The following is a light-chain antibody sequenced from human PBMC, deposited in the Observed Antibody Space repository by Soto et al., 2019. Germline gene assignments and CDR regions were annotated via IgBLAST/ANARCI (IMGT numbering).Light chain of an antibody. CDR1: QSVGTS. CDR2: GAS. V-gene: IGKV3-20*01. CDR3: QQYGSSYPWT. Sequence: EIGVSQSPATLSLSPGERATLSCRTSQSVGTSLAWYQQKPGQPPRLLIYGASSRATGIPDRFSGSGSGTDFTLTIRRLEPEDFAVYYCQQYGSSYPWTFGQGTKVDIK. J-gene: IGKJ1*01.